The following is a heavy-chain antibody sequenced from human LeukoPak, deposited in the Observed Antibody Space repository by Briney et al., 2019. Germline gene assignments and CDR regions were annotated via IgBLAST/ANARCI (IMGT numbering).Heavy chain of an antibody. J-gene: IGHJ4*02. D-gene: IGHD1-26*01. CDR3: ARVDSGSYYAFDY. V-gene: IGHV3-7*01. CDR2: IKQNGREK. CDR1: GVTFSRYW. Sequence: PGGSLRLSCALSGVTFSRYWMSGVRPAPGKGLEWVANIKQNGREKYYVDSEKGGFTISRDTPKNSIYLQMNSLRAEDTAVYYCARVDSGSYYAFDYWGQGTLVTVSS.